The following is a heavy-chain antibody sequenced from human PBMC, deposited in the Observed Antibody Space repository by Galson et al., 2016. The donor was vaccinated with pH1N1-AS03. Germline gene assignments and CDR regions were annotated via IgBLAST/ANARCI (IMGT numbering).Heavy chain of an antibody. CDR1: GFIFSTYS. D-gene: IGHD2/OR15-2a*01. Sequence: SLRLSCAGSGFIFSTYSMIWVRQVPGKGLEWVSSIGRESSPIVYADSVKGRLTTSRDNAKNSLYLQMNSLRVEDTAVYYCAKGGIYNREGLGGSWGQGTLVAVSS. CDR3: AKGGIYNREGLGGS. J-gene: IGHJ5*02. V-gene: IGHV3-21*04. CDR2: IGRESSPI.